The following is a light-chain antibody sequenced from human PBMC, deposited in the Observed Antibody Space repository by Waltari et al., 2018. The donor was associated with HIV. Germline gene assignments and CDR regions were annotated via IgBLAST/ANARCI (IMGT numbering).Light chain of an antibody. Sequence: DIQMTQSPSSLSASVGDRFTITCRASQSISSYFNWYQQKPGNARKRLIYAASSLQSGGPSRFSGRGTGTDFTLTISSLQPEEFATYYGEQGYGTPRTFGQGTKMEVK. J-gene: IGKJ1*01. CDR1: QSISSY. CDR3: EQGYGTPRT. CDR2: AAS. V-gene: IGKV1-39*01.